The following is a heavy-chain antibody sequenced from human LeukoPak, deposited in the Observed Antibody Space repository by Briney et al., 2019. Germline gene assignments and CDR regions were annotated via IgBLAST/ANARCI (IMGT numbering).Heavy chain of an antibody. CDR3: ARAVSYLDPFDY. Sequence: SETLSLTCTVSGGSISSYYWSWIRQPPGKGLEWIGYIYYSGGTNYNPSLKSRVTISVDTSKNQFSLKLSSVTAADTAVYYCARAVSYLDPFDYWGQGTLVSVSS. J-gene: IGHJ4*02. CDR2: IYYSGGT. D-gene: IGHD1-26*01. CDR1: GGSISSYY. V-gene: IGHV4-59*08.